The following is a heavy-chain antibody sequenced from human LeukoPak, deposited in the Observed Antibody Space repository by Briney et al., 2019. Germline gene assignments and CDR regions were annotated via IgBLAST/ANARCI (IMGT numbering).Heavy chain of an antibody. D-gene: IGHD3-22*01. J-gene: IGHJ4*02. CDR1: GGSISSSGHY. CDR2: FYYSGST. Sequence: SETLSLTCTVSGGSISSSGHYWGWIRQPPGKGLEWFGSFYYSGSTYYNPSLKSRVTISVDTSKSQFSLNLSSVTAADTAVYYCARHGSGYFRFYSWGQGTLVTVSS. V-gene: IGHV4-39*01. CDR3: ARHGSGYFRFYS.